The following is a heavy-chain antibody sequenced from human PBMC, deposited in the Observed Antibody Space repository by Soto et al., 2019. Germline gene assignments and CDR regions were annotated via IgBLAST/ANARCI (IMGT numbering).Heavy chain of an antibody. CDR3: AKGRSYYYYYGVDV. J-gene: IGHJ6*02. Sequence: ETLSLTCAVSGGSISSGGYSWSWIRQPPGKGLEWISDIIDSGGSTYYADSVKGRFTISRDNSKSTLYLQMNSLRAEDTALYYCAKGRSYYYYYGVDVWGQGTTVTVS. CDR2: IIDSGGST. CDR1: GGSISSGGYS. V-gene: IGHV3-23*01.